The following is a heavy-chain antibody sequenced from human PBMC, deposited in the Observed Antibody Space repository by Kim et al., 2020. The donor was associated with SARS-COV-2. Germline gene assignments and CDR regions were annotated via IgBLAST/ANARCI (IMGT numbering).Heavy chain of an antibody. Sequence: SETLSLTCTVSGGSVGSADYHWSWIRQTPGKGLEWIGYIYFTGGAYYNPSLKSRTTLSLDKSKNHFSLKLISVTAADTAVYFCARYSTFGGVIAPFDFWG. CDR2: IYFTGGA. V-gene: IGHV4-30-4*01. CDR1: GGSVGSADYH. CDR3: ARYSTFGGVIAPFDF. D-gene: IGHD3-16*02. J-gene: IGHJ4*01.